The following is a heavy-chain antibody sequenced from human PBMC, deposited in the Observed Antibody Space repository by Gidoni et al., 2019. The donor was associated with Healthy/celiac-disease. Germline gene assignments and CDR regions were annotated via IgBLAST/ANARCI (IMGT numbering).Heavy chain of an antibody. J-gene: IGHJ6*02. D-gene: IGHD2-2*01. Sequence: QVQLQESGPGLVNPSETLALTCTVSGYSISSVYYWRWIRHPPGKGLEWIGSIYQRGSTDSNPSLKSRVTISVDTSKTQFSLKLSSVTAADTAVYYCARDQECSSTSCYYYYYGMDVWGQGTTVTVSS. CDR1: GYSISSVYY. V-gene: IGHV4-38-2*02. CDR2: IYQRGST. CDR3: ARDQECSSTSCYYYYYGMDV.